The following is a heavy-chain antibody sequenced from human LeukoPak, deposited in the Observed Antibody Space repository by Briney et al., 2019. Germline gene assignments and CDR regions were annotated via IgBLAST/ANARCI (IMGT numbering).Heavy chain of an antibody. Sequence: GGSLRLSCAASGFTFSSYAMHWVRQAPGKGLEYVSGISTNGGSTYYADSAKGRFTISRDNSKNTLFLQMGSLRAEDMAVYYCARGGGRNTTMVWAFDYWGQGTLVTVSS. CDR3: ARGGGRNTTMVWAFDY. V-gene: IGHV3-64*02. D-gene: IGHD5-18*01. CDR1: GFTFSSYA. CDR2: ISTNGGST. J-gene: IGHJ4*02.